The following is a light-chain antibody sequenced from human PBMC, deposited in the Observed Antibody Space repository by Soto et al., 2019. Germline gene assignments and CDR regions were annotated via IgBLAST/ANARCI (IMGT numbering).Light chain of an antibody. Sequence: PGERATVSCRASETITNNDLAWYQQKPGQAPRLLLYGASTRPTGIPYRFSGSGSGTDFTLTIDRLEPEDFAVYFCHHYGSSPPYTFGQGTKRDSK. CDR2: GAS. CDR1: ETITNND. V-gene: IGKV3-20*01. CDR3: HHYGSSPPYT. J-gene: IGKJ2*01.